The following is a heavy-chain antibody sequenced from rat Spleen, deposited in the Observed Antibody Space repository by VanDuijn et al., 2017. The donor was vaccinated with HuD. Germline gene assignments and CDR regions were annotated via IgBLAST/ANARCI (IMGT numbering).Heavy chain of an antibody. J-gene: IGHJ3*01. CDR2: IWWNGNT. CDR3: AHLNYGGYSEPNWFAY. V-gene: IGHV8-23*01. CDR1: GFSLSTYGMG. Sequence: QVTLKESGPGILQPSHTLSLTCSFSGFSLSTYGMGVSWIRQPSGKGLEWLASIWWNGNTYNNPSLKSRLTVSKDTSNNQAFLKVTSVDTADTATYYCAHLNYGGYSEPNWFAYWGQGTLVTVSS. D-gene: IGHD1-11*01.